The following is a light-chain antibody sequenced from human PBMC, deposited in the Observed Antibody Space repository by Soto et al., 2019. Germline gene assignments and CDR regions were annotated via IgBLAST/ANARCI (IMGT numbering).Light chain of an antibody. J-gene: IGKJ4*01. CDR2: AAS. Sequence: DIQMTQSPSSLSASVGDRVTITCRASQGISNYLAWYQQKPGKVPKLLLYAASNLHSGVPSRFSGSGSGADFTLTISSLEPADVATYYCQKCGIAPFSFGGGIKVELK. CDR3: QKCGIAPFS. CDR1: QGISNY. V-gene: IGKV1-27*01.